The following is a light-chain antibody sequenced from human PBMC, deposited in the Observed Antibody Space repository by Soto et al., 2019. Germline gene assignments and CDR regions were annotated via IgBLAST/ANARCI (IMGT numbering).Light chain of an antibody. CDR1: SSDVGGHNY. V-gene: IGLV2-14*01. CDR2: EVT. CDR3: SSYSSSGTLFV. Sequence: QSVLTQPASVSGSPGQSITVSCTGTSSDVGGHNYVSWFQQHPGQAPKLLIYEVTTRPSGVSTRFAGSKSGNTASLTISGVQAEDEADYHCSSYSSSGTLFVFGPGTKVTVL. J-gene: IGLJ1*01.